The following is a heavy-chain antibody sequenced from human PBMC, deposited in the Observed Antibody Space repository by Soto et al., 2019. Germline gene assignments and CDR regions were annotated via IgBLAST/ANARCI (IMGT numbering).Heavy chain of an antibody. CDR2: IWYDGSNK. Sequence: QVQLVESGGGVVQPGRSLRLSCAASGFTFSRYGMHWVRQAPGKGLEWVAVIWYDGSNKYYADSVKGRFTISRDNSKNTLYLQMNSLTAEDTAVYYCARALGSGTTVTMNYWGQGTLVTVSS. D-gene: IGHD4-17*01. V-gene: IGHV3-33*01. J-gene: IGHJ4*01. CDR3: ARALGSGTTVTMNY. CDR1: GFTFSRYG.